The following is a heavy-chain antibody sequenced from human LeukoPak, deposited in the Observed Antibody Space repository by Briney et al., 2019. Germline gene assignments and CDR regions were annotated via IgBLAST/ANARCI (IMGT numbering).Heavy chain of an antibody. CDR3: ATTYYYDSSGYYYDY. CDR2: INTNTGNP. Sequence: ASVKVSFKASGYTFTSYAMNWVRQAPGQGLEWMGWINTNTGNPTYAQGFTGRFVFSLDTSVSTAYLQVCSLKAEDTAVHYCATTYYYDSSGYYYDYWGQGPLVSVSS. CDR1: GYTFTSYA. J-gene: IGHJ4*02. D-gene: IGHD3-22*01. V-gene: IGHV7-4-1*01.